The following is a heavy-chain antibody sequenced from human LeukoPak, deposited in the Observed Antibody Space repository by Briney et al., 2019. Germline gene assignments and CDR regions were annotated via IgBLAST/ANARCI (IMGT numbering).Heavy chain of an antibody. J-gene: IGHJ5*02. D-gene: IGHD2-15*01. Sequence: SETLSLTCTVSGGSISSYYWSWIRQPPGKGLEWIGYIYYSGSTNYNPSLKSRVTISVDTSKNQFSLKLSSVTAADTAVYCCAREVDWFDPWGQGTLVTVSS. CDR1: GGSISSYY. CDR2: IYYSGST. V-gene: IGHV4-59*01. CDR3: AREVDWFDP.